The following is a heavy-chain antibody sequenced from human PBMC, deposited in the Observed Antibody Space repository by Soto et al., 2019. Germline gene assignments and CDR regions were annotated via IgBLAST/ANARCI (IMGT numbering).Heavy chain of an antibody. V-gene: IGHV4-34*02. Sequence: VQLQQWGARLLKPSETLSLTCAVYGASLSGYDWSWVRQPPGKGLQWIGEISQSGSTNYDPSLKSRVTISMDTSKNQFSLRLRSVTAADTATYYCARDPNANAFDIWGRGTMVTVSS. J-gene: IGHJ3*02. CDR3: ARDPNANAFDI. CDR2: ISQSGST. CDR1: GASLSGYD.